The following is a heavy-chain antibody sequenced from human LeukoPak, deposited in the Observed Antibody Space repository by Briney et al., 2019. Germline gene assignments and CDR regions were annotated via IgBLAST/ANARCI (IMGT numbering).Heavy chain of an antibody. Sequence: SETLSLTCAVSGGSMSSYYWSWIRQPPGKGLEWIGYIYYSGSTTYNPSLKSRVIISVDTSKNQFSLKLSSVTAADTAVYFCAKLSYGDGQVWGQGTLATVSS. CDR1: GGSMSSYY. CDR3: AKLSYGDGQV. D-gene: IGHD4-17*01. V-gene: IGHV4-59*01. CDR2: IYYSGST. J-gene: IGHJ4*02.